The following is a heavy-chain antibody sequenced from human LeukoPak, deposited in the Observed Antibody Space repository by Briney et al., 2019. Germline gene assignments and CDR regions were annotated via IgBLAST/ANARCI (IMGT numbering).Heavy chain of an antibody. CDR1: GFSFSSYW. Sequence: GGSLRLSCAASGFSFSSYWMHWVRQVPGKGLVWVSRINSDGSNTNYADSVKGRFTISRDNAKNSLYLQMNSLRAEDTAIYYCAREGVGHYYYYYYMDVWGKGTTVTISS. CDR3: AREGVGHYYYYYYMDV. V-gene: IGHV3-74*01. D-gene: IGHD2-8*01. CDR2: INSDGSNT. J-gene: IGHJ6*03.